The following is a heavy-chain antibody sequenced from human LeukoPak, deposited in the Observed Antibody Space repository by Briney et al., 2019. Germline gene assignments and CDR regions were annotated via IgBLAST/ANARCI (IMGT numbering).Heavy chain of an antibody. CDR2: ISNGDSDSDSTK. V-gene: IGHV3-48*03. D-gene: IGHD4-23*01. J-gene: IGHJ4*02. CDR3: ARDYGGSSPFDC. Sequence: GGSLRLSCAASGFTFRTYEMNWVRQAPGKGLEWISYISNGDSDSDSTKKYADSVKGRFTISRDNAQNSLYLQMDSLRAEDTAVYYCARDYGGSSPFDCWGQGTLVTVSS. CDR1: GFTFRTYE.